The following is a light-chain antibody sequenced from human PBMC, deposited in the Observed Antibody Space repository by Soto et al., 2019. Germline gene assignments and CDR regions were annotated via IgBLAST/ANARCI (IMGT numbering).Light chain of an antibody. V-gene: IGLV2-14*01. J-gene: IGLJ1*01. Sequence: ALTQPASVSGSPGQSITISCSGTSSDVGGYDYVSWYQQLPGKAPKLLIYDVNNRPSGVSHRFSGSKSGNTASLTISGLQAEDEADYYGSSYTGSSTFVFGPGTKVTVL. CDR1: SSDVGGYDY. CDR2: DVN. CDR3: SSYTGSSTFV.